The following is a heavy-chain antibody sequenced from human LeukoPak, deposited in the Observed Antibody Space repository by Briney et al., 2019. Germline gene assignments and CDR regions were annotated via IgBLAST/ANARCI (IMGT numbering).Heavy chain of an antibody. V-gene: IGHV4-59*01. CDR2: INYSGST. J-gene: IGHJ4*02. CDR3: ARGRAAAGNGFDY. D-gene: IGHD6-13*01. Sequence: SETLSLTCTVSGGSISSYYWSWIRQPPGKGLEWIGYINYSGSTNYNPSLKSRVTISVDTSKNQFSLKLSSVTAADTAVYYCARGRAAAGNGFDYWGQGTLVTVSS. CDR1: GGSISSYY.